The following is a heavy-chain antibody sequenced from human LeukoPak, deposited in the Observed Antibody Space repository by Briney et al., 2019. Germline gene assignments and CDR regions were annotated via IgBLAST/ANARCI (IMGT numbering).Heavy chain of an antibody. V-gene: IGHV3-7*05. CDR3: ARDAGYEIYYDFWSGYSYYFDY. CDR2: IKEDGSEK. Sequence: PGGSLRLSCAASGFTFSSYWMSWVRQAPGKGLEWVANIKEDGSEKYYVDSVKGRFTISRDSAKNSLYLQMNSLRAEDTAVYYCARDAGYEIYYDFWSGYSYYFDYWGQGTLVTVSS. D-gene: IGHD3-3*01. CDR1: GFTFSSYW. J-gene: IGHJ4*02.